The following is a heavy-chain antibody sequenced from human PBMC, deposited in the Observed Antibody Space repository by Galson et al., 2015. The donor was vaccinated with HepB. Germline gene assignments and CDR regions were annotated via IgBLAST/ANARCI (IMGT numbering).Heavy chain of an antibody. CDR3: AKDPHTVFYGMDV. Sequence: SLRLSCAGSGFTFSNYGMHWVRQAPGKGLEWVAPISFDGSQKHYADSVEGRFTISRDNSKNTVYLQMNSLRVEDTAMYYCAKDPHTVFYGMDVWGQGTTVTVSS. CDR2: ISFDGSQK. CDR1: GFTFSNYG. J-gene: IGHJ6*02. D-gene: IGHD4-17*01. V-gene: IGHV3-30*18.